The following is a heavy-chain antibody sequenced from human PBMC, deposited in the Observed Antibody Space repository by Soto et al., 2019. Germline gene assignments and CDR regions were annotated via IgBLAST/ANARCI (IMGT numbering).Heavy chain of an antibody. D-gene: IGHD6-13*01. Sequence: GASVKVSCKASGYTFTSYYMHWVRQAPGQGLEWMGIINPSGGSTSYAQKFQGRVTMTRDTSTSTVYMELSSLRSEDTAVYYCARESRPAADVYYFDYWGQGTLVTVSS. CDR2: INPSGGST. CDR1: GYTFTSYY. CDR3: ARESRPAADVYYFDY. J-gene: IGHJ4*02. V-gene: IGHV1-46*01.